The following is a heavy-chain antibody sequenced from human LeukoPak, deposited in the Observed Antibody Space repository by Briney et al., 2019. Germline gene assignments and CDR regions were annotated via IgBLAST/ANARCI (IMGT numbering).Heavy chain of an antibody. D-gene: IGHD3-22*01. J-gene: IGHJ4*02. V-gene: IGHV4-59*11. CDR3: ARMYYYDSSGYSYYFDY. CDR1: GGSISSHY. Sequence: SETLSLSCTVSGGSISSHYWSWIRQPPGKGLEWIGYIYYSGSTNYNPSLKSRVTISVDTSKNQFSLKLSSVTAADTAVYYCARMYYYDSSGYSYYFDYWGQGTLVTVSS. CDR2: IYYSGST.